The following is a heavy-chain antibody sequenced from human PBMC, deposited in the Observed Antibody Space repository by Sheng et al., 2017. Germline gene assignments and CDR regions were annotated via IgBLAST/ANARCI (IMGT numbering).Heavy chain of an antibody. CDR2: INHSGST. Sequence: QVQLQQWGAGLLKPSETLSLTCAVYGGSFSGYYWSWIRQPPGKGLEWIGEINHSGSTNYNPSLKSRVTISVDTSKNQFSLKLSSVTAADTAVYYCARYAKYSSSSGGYYYYGMDVWGQGTTVTVSS. J-gene: IGHJ6*02. CDR3: ARYAKYSSSSGGYYYYGMDV. CDR1: GGSFSGYY. V-gene: IGHV4-34*01. D-gene: IGHD6-6*01.